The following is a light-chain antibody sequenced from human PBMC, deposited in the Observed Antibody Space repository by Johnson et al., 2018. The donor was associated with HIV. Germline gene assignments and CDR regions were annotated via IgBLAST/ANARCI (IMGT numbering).Light chain of an antibody. J-gene: IGLJ1*01. V-gene: IGLV1-51*02. Sequence: QLVLTQPPSVSAAPGQKVTISCSGSSSNIGHNYVSWYQQLPGTAPKLLIYENNKRPSGIPDRFSGSKSGTSATLAITGLQPGDESDYYCGAWDSSLGAQYVFGTGTRVTVL. CDR2: ENN. CDR3: GAWDSSLGAQYV. CDR1: SSNIGHNY.